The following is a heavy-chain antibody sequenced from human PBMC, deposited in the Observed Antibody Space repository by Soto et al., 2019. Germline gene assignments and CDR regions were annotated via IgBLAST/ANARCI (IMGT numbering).Heavy chain of an antibody. D-gene: IGHD6-6*01. Sequence: SETLSLTCTVSGGSISSYYWSWIRQPPGKGLEWIGYIYYSGSTNYNPSLKSRVTISVDTSKNQFSLKLSSVTAADTAVYYCARLRYSSSSQVDYWGQGTLVTVSS. V-gene: IGHV4-59*01. J-gene: IGHJ4*02. CDR2: IYYSGST. CDR3: ARLRYSSSSQVDY. CDR1: GGSISSYY.